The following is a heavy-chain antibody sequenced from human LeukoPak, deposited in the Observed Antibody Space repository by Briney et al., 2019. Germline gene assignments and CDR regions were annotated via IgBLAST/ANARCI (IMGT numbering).Heavy chain of an antibody. V-gene: IGHV3-23*01. Sequence: GGSLRLSCAASGFTFSSYGMSWVRQAPGKGLEWVSTINGNGAATYYADSFKGRFLISRDDSKSTVYLRMNKLRVEDSGLYYCANGLAASGNFLLRDYYYFIDVWGKGTTVIVS. J-gene: IGHJ6*03. CDR2: INGNGAAT. CDR3: ANGLAASGNFLLRDYYYFIDV. D-gene: IGHD1-26*01. CDR1: GFTFSSYG.